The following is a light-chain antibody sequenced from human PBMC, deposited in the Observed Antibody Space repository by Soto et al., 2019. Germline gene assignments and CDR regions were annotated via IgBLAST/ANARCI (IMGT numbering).Light chain of an antibody. J-gene: IGKJ1*01. Sequence: EFVLTQSPGTLSLSPGERATLSCSASQTVRNNYLAWYQQKPGQAPRLLIYDASSRATGIPDRFSGGGSGTDFTLTISRLEPEDFAVYYCQQYGTSPPWTFGQGSMVDIK. CDR3: QQYGTSPPWT. CDR1: QTVRNNY. CDR2: DAS. V-gene: IGKV3-20*01.